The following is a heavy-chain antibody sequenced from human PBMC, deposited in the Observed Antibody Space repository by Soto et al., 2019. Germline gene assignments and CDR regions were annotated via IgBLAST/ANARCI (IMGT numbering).Heavy chain of an antibody. CDR3: AKDGRRVLLRVYYYYGMDV. V-gene: IGHV3-30*18. D-gene: IGHD3-22*01. CDR1: GFTFSSYG. CDR2: ISYDGSNK. J-gene: IGHJ6*02. Sequence: SGGSLRLSCAASGFTFSSYGMHLVRTATGKGLEWVAVISYDGSNKYYADSVKGRFTISRDNSKNTLYLQMNSLRAEDTAVYYCAKDGRRVLLRVYYYYGMDVWGQGTTVTVSS.